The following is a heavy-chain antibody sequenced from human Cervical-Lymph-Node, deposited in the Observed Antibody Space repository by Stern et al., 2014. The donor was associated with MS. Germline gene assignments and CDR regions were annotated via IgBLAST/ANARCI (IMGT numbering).Heavy chain of an antibody. Sequence: MQLVESGAEVKTPGASVKVSCKASGYTFAGYHVQWVRQAPGQGLEWMGWILPKTGDTNYAQKFQGRVSMTGDTSISTAYMELSGLTFDDTATYYCARDRDFSSWGDFDYWGQGTLVTVSP. CDR1: GYTFAGYH. CDR3: ARDRDFSSWGDFDY. J-gene: IGHJ4*02. CDR2: ILPKTGDT. D-gene: IGHD6-13*01. V-gene: IGHV1-2*02.